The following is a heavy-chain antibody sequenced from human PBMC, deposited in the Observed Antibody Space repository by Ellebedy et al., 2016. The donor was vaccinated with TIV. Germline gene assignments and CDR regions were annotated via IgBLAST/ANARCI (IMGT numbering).Heavy chain of an antibody. Sequence: SETLSLTCTVSGGSISSSSYYWGWIRQPPGKGLEWIGSIYYSGNTYYNPSLKSRVIISVDTSKNQFSLRLSSVTAADTAVYYCARLNDYFDYWGQGTLVTVSS. CDR2: IYYSGNT. CDR3: ARLNDYFDY. V-gene: IGHV4-39*01. CDR1: GGSISSSSYY. J-gene: IGHJ4*02.